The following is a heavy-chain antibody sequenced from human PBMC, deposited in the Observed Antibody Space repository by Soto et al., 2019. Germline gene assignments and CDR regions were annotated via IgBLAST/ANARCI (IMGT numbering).Heavy chain of an antibody. D-gene: IGHD3-3*02. CDR2: IKQDGTEK. J-gene: IGHJ4*02. V-gene: IGHV3-7*03. CDR1: GFTFSNYW. CDR3: ARALAAGGSH. Sequence: EVQLLESGGGLVQPGGSLSLSCAASGFTFSNYWMHWVRQAPGKGLEWVANIKQDGTEKYYVDSVKGRVTNSRDNAKSSLYLKMNSLRADDTALYYCARALAAGGSHGGEGSLVTVSS.